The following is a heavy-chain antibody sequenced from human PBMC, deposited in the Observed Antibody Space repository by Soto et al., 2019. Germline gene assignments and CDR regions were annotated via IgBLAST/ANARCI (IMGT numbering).Heavy chain of an antibody. CDR3: ARDPSGSGPDFDY. V-gene: IGHV3-21*01. D-gene: IGHD3-10*01. CDR1: GFTFSSYH. J-gene: IGHJ4*02. CDR2: ITSSGV. Sequence: PGGSLRLSCAASGFTFSSYHMNWVRQAPGKGLEWVSSITSSGVYYRDSVKGRFTISGDNAKNSLYLQINSLRAEDTAVYYCARDPSGSGPDFDYWGQGILVTVS.